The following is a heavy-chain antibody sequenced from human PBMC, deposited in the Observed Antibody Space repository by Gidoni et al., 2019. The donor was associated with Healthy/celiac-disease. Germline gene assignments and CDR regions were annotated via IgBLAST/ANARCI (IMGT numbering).Heavy chain of an antibody. CDR2: ISYDRSNK. CDR1: GFTLSSYA. Sequence: QVQLVESGGGVVQPGRSLRLSCAASGFTLSSYAMHWVRQAPGKGLEWVAVISYDRSNKYYADSVKGRFTISRDNSKNTLYLQMNSLRAEDTAVYYCAGCSPGYSFRAGQFDYWGQGTLVTVSS. V-gene: IGHV3-30-3*01. J-gene: IGHJ4*02. D-gene: IGHD5-18*01. CDR3: AGCSPGYSFRAGQFDY.